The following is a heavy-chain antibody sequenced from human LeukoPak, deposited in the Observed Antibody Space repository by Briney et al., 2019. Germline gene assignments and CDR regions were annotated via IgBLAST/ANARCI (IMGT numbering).Heavy chain of an antibody. J-gene: IGHJ4*02. Sequence: SETLSLTCAVYGGSFSGCYWSRIRQPPGKGLEWIGEINHSGSTNYNPSLKSRVTISVDTSKNQFSLKLSSVTAADTAVYYCARARGYSYGYGYWGQGTLVTVSS. CDR1: GGSFSGCY. D-gene: IGHD5-18*01. CDR2: INHSGST. V-gene: IGHV4-34*01. CDR3: ARARGYSYGYGY.